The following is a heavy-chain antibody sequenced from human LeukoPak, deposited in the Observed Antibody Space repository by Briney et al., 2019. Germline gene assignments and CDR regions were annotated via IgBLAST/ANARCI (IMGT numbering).Heavy chain of an antibody. CDR1: GFTFSSYG. D-gene: IGHD3-10*01. CDR3: AKGQEAMYYYGSGSYYTDYYYYMDV. J-gene: IGHJ6*03. V-gene: IGHV3-30*02. CDR2: IRYDGSNK. Sequence: GGSLRLSCAASGFTFSSYGMHWVRQAPGKGLEWVAFIRYDGSNKYYADSVKGRFTISRDNSKNTLYLQMNSLRAEDTAVYYCAKGQEAMYYYGSGSYYTDYYYYMDVWGKGTTVTVSS.